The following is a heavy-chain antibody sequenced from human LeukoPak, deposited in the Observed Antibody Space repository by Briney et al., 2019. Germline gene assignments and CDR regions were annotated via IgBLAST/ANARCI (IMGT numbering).Heavy chain of an antibody. D-gene: IGHD3-22*01. V-gene: IGHV3-74*01. J-gene: IGHJ4*02. CDR2: INNDGSTT. CDR3: ARDPTYYYDSSGYYIDY. CDR1: GFTLSSYW. Sequence: GGSLRLSCAASGFTLSSYWMHWVRQAPGKGLVWVSRINNDGSTTNYADSVKGRFTISRDNAKNTLYLQMNSLRAEDTAVYYCARDPTYYYDSSGYYIDYWGQGTLVTVSS.